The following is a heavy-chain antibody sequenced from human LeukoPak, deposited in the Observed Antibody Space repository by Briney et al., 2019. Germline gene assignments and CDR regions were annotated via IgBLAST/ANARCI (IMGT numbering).Heavy chain of an antibody. D-gene: IGHD5-24*01. CDR2: IYYSGST. V-gene: IGHV4-39*01. J-gene: IGHJ4*02. CDR3: ASLRDGYDVDH. CDR1: GGSISSGTYY. Sequence: SETLSLTCTVSGGSISSGTYYWGWLRQPPGKGPEWIGSIYYSGSTYYNPSLKSRVTISVDTSKNQFSLKLSSVTAADTAVYYCASLRDGYDVDHWGQGTLVTVSS.